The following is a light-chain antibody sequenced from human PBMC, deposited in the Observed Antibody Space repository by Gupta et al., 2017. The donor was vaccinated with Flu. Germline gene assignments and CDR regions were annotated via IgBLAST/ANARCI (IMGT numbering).Light chain of an antibody. CDR2: WAS. CDR1: QSLFYSSSNKNY. CDR3: QQYYITPRT. Sequence: DIVMTQSPDSLAVSLGERAPINCRSSQSLFYSSSNKNYLAWYQQKPGQPPKLLIYWASTRESGVPDRFSGSGSGTDFTLTISSLQAEDVAVYYCQQYYITPRTFGQGTKVEVK. V-gene: IGKV4-1*01. J-gene: IGKJ1*01.